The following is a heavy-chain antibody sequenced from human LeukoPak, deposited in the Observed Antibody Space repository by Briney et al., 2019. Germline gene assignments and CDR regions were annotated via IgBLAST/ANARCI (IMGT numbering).Heavy chain of an antibody. J-gene: IGHJ4*01. CDR3: TKDREPDSGFDFDY. Sequence: PGGSLRLSCAASGFTFSNAWMNWVRQAPGRGLEWVSFVWPKNDKTYYADPVRGRFTISRDNSKNTLYLQMDSLRAEDTAIYYCTKDREPDSGFDFDYWGQGTVVTVSS. V-gene: IGHV3-23*01. D-gene: IGHD5-12*01. CDR1: GFTFSNAW. CDR2: VWPKNDKT.